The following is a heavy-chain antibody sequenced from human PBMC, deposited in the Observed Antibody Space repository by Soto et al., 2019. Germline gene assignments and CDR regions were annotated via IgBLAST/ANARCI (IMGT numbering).Heavy chain of an antibody. Sequence: QVHLVQSGAEVKKPGSSVKVSCKAPGGTFSNHAINCVRQAPGQGLEWMGRIIPIFTTTNYAQKFQGRVTMTADESTITAYLELSSLKHDDTAVYYCAREVAADGTFREDVFDIWGQGTLVTVSS. D-gene: IGHD6-13*01. CDR2: IIPIFTTT. CDR3: AREVAADGTFREDVFDI. J-gene: IGHJ3*02. V-gene: IGHV1-69*12. CDR1: GGTFSNHA.